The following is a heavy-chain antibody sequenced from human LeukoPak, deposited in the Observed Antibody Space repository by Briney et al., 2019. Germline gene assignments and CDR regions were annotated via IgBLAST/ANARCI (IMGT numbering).Heavy chain of an antibody. D-gene: IGHD6-13*01. V-gene: IGHV3-30-3*01. CDR3: ASRSINWYRGNNWFDP. CDR2: ISYDGSNK. J-gene: IGHJ5*02. Sequence: GGSLRLSCAASGFTFSSYAMHWVRQAPGKGLEWVAVISYDGSNKYYADSVKGRFTISRDNSKNSLYLQMNSLRVEDTAVYYCASRSINWYRGNNWFDPWGQGTLVTVSS. CDR1: GFTFSSYA.